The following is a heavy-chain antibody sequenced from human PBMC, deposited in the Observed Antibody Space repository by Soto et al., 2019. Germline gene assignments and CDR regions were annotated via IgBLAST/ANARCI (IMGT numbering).Heavy chain of an antibody. V-gene: IGHV4-4*02. D-gene: IGHD3-10*01. J-gene: IGHJ4*02. Sequence: SETLSLTCAVSGGSISSSNWWSWVRQPPGKGLEWIGEIYHSGSTNYNPSLKSRVTISVDKSKNQFSLKLSSVTAADTAVYYCARDRVGRPQTNHTLLWFGELLWDWGQGTLVTVSS. CDR2: IYHSGST. CDR1: GGSISSSNW. CDR3: ARDRVGRPQTNHTLLWFGELLWD.